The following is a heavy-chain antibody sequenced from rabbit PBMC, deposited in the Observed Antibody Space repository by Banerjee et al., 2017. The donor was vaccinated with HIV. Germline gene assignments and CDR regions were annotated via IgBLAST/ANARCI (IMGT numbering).Heavy chain of an antibody. CDR1: VFSFSNNYV. CDR3: ASWSDNIDHVGDSDKFFGW. V-gene: IGHV1S45*01. CDR2: INSSGRIV. D-gene: IGHD4-1*01. J-gene: IGHJ5*02. Sequence: QELVEESGGDLVKPEGSLPLTCAAAVFSFSNNYVMCWVRQAPGKGLEWVGCINSSGRIVVYARWAPARLTISKPSSTTVTLQMTSKTAADTAPYFCASWSDNIDHVGDSDKFFGWGGQGTLVSVS.